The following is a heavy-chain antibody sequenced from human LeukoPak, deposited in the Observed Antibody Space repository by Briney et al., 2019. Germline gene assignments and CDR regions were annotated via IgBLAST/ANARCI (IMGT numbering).Heavy chain of an antibody. CDR3: ARQGSSWYVARIDY. J-gene: IGHJ4*02. V-gene: IGHV4-34*01. CDR2: VNHSGST. Sequence: SETLSLTCAVYSGSFSGYYWSWIRQPPGKGLEWIGEVNHSGSTNYNPSLKSRVTISVDTSKNQFSLKLSSVTAADTAVYYCARQGSSWYVARIDYWGQGTLVTVSS. D-gene: IGHD6-13*01. CDR1: SGSFSGYY.